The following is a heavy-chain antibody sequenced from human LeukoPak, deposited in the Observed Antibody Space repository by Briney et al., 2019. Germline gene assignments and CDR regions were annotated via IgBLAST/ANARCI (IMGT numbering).Heavy chain of an antibody. CDR3: ARQSTPHGNFDY. D-gene: IGHD5-24*01. J-gene: IGHJ4*02. CDR2: LGTAGDT. Sequence: GGSLRLSCAASGFTLTNYAMHWVRQPAGEGLEWVSALGTAGDTFYPGSVKGRFTISRDKAKKSLFLQMNSLRVEDTAIYYCARQSTPHGNFDYWGQGTLVTVSS. V-gene: IGHV3-13*01. CDR1: GFTLTNYA.